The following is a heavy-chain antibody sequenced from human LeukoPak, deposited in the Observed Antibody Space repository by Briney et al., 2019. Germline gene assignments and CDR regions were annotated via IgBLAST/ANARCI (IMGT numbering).Heavy chain of an antibody. CDR1: GFTFSSYA. Sequence: GGSLRLSCAASGFTFSSYAMSWVRQAPGKGLEWVSAISGSGGSTYYADSVKGRFTISRDNSKNTLYLQMNSLRAEDTATYYCAKQRASYGYVFDYWGQGTLVTVSS. J-gene: IGHJ4*02. CDR3: AKQRASYGYVFDY. CDR2: ISGSGGST. V-gene: IGHV3-23*01. D-gene: IGHD5-18*01.